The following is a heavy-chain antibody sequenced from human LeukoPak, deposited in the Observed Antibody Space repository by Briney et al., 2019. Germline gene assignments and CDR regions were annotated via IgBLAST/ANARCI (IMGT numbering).Heavy chain of an antibody. V-gene: IGHV4-39*01. J-gene: IGHJ4*02. D-gene: IGHD1-26*01. CDR1: GGSISNRNYY. Sequence: ASETLSLTCSVSGGSISNRNYYWGWIRQPPGKGLEWIGSIYYSGSTYYNPSLKSPVTIFVDTSKNQFSLKVSSVAAADTAVYYCARVGSSAYFDYWGQGTLVTVSS. CDR3: ARVGSSAYFDY. CDR2: IYYSGST.